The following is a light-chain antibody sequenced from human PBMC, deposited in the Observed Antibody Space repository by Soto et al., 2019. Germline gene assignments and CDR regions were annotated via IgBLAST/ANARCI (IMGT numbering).Light chain of an antibody. CDR1: QSISNW. Sequence: DLQMNQSPSTLSASVGDRVTITCRANQSISNWLAWYQQRPGKAPNVLIYDASSLQSGVPSRFSGSGYGREFTLSISNLQPDDLATYYCQQYKSSPLTFGGGTKVEIK. V-gene: IGKV1-5*01. CDR3: QQYKSSPLT. CDR2: DAS. J-gene: IGKJ4*01.